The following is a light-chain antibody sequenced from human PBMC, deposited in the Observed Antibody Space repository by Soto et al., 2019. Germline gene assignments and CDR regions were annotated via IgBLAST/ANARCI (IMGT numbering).Light chain of an antibody. J-gene: IGLJ1*01. CDR3: SSYAGSNNFEI. CDR2: EVS. V-gene: IGLV2-8*01. CDR1: SSDVGGYNY. Sequence: ALTQPPSASGSPGQSVTISCTGTSSDVGGYNYVSWYQQHPGKAPKLMIYEVSKRPSGVPDRFSGSKSGNTASLTVSGLQAEDEADYYCSSYAGSNNFEIFGTGTKVTVL.